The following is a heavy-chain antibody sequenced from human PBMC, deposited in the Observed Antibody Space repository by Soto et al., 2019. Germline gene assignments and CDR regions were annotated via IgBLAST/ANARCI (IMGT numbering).Heavy chain of an antibody. V-gene: IGHV3-30-3*01. Sequence: QVQLVESGGGVVQPGRSLRLSCAASGFTFSSYAMHWVRQAPGKGLEWVAVISYDGSNKYYADSVKGRFTISRDNSKNTLYLQMNSLRAEDTAVYYCARDRRRQGKYYYDSSGYPDYYYYGMDVWGQGTTVTVSS. D-gene: IGHD3-22*01. CDR3: ARDRRRQGKYYYDSSGYPDYYYYGMDV. CDR2: ISYDGSNK. J-gene: IGHJ6*02. CDR1: GFTFSSYA.